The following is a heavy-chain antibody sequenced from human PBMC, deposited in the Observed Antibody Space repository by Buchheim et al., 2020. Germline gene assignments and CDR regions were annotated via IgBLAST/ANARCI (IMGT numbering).Heavy chain of an antibody. CDR1: GFTFSSYG. CDR2: ISYDGSNK. Sequence: QVQLVESGGGVVQPGRSLRLSCAASGFTFSSYGMHWVRQAPGKGLEWVAVISYDGSNKYYADSVKGRFTISRDNSKNTLYPQMNSLRAEDTAVYYCANSAYSSSSALGYWGQGTL. J-gene: IGHJ4*02. D-gene: IGHD6-6*01. CDR3: ANSAYSSSSALGY. V-gene: IGHV3-30*18.